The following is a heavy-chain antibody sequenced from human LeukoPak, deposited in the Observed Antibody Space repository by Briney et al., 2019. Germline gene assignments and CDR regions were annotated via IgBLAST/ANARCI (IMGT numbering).Heavy chain of an antibody. Sequence: PSETLSLTCTVSGGSISSSSYYWVWIRQPPGKGLEWIGSIYYSGSTYDNPSLKTRVPISVDTSKNQFSLKLSSVTAADTAVYYCARALFFSSTTAFDYWGQGTLVTVSS. D-gene: IGHD2-2*01. CDR1: GGSISSSSYY. CDR2: IYYSGST. J-gene: IGHJ4*02. V-gene: IGHV4-39*07. CDR3: ARALFFSSTTAFDY.